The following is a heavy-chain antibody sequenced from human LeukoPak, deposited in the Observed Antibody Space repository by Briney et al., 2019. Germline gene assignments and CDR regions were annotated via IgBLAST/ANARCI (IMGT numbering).Heavy chain of an antibody. CDR3: ARGRRIAAAGTLFY. V-gene: IGHV1-8*01. D-gene: IGHD6-13*01. J-gene: IGHJ4*02. CDR2: MNPNSGNT. Sequence: ASVKVSCKASGYTFTSYDINWVRQATGQGLEWMGWMNPNSGNTGYAQKFQGRVTMTRNTSISTAYMELSSLRSEDTAVYYCARGRRIAAAGTLFYWGQGTLVTVSS. CDR1: GYTFTSYD.